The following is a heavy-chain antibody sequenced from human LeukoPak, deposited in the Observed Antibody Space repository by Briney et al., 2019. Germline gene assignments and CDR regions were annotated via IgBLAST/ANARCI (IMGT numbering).Heavy chain of an antibody. CDR3: ATVRIVGAIEFDY. CDR1: GYTLTELS. D-gene: IGHD1-26*01. CDR2: FDPEDGET. J-gene: IGHJ4*02. V-gene: IGHV1-24*01. Sequence: ASVTVSCTVSGYTLTELSMHWVRQAPGKGLEWMGGFDPEDGETIYAQKFQGRVTMTEDTSTDTAYMELSSLRSENTAVYYCATVRIVGAIEFDYWGQGTLVTVSS.